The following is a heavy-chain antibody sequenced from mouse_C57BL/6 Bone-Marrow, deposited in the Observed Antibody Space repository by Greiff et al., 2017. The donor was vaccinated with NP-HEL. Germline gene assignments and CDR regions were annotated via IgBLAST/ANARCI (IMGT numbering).Heavy chain of an antibody. CDR3: ARRADGYAGY. D-gene: IGHD2-2*01. J-gene: IGHJ2*01. V-gene: IGHV1-81*01. CDR2: IYPRSGTT. Sequence: QVQLQQSGAELARPGASVKLSCKASGYTFTSYGISWVKQRTGQGLEWIGEIYPRSGTTYYHEKFKGQATLTAEKAASTAYMGLRSLASEDTAGYFCARRADGYAGYWGQGTTLTVSS. CDR1: GYTFTSYG.